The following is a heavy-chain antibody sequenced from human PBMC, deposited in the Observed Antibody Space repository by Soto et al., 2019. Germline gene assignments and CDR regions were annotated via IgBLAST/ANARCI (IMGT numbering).Heavy chain of an antibody. CDR3: ATQTHYDSSGYYWAGDYYYGMDV. CDR2: IYYSGST. J-gene: IGHJ6*02. CDR1: GGSISSGDYY. D-gene: IGHD3-22*01. Sequence: SETLSLTCTVSGGSISSGDYYWSWIRQPPGKGLEWIGYIYYSGSTYYNPSLKSRVTISVDTSKNQFSLKLSSVTAADTAVYYCATQTHYDSSGYYWAGDYYYGMDVWGQGTTVTVSS. V-gene: IGHV4-30-4*01.